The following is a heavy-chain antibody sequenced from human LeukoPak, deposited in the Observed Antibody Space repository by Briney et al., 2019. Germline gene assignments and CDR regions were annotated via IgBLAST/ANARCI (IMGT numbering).Heavy chain of an antibody. Sequence: SETLSLICTVSGGSISTYYYWTWIRQPPGKGLEWIGYISYSGNTNYNPSFKSRVTISVDTSKNQFSLKLSSVTAADTAVYYCARQEDMGRSVDYWGQGTLVTVSS. CDR1: GGSISTYY. CDR3: ARQEDMGRSVDY. J-gene: IGHJ4*02. CDR2: ISYSGNT. V-gene: IGHV4-59*08.